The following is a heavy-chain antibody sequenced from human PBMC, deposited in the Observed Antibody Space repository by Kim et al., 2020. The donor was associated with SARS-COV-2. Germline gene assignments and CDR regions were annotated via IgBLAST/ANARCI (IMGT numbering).Heavy chain of an antibody. CDR1: GFTFDDYA. Sequence: GGSLRLSCAASGFTFDDYAMHWVRQAPGKGLEWVSGISWNSGSIGYADSVKGRFTISRDNAKNSLYLQMNSLRAEDTALYYCAKDYYGSGSYYGYWYFDL. D-gene: IGHD3-10*01. J-gene: IGHJ2*01. CDR2: ISWNSGSI. CDR3: AKDYYGSGSYYGYWYFDL. V-gene: IGHV3-9*01.